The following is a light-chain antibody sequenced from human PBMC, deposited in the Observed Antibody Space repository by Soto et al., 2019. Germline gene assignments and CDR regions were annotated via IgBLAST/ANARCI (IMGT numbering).Light chain of an antibody. CDR3: QRYDTSPRT. V-gene: IGKV3-20*01. Sequence: EVMLTQSPGTLSLSPGERATLSCRASQSVSSNYLAWYQQKSGQAPRLLIYGASNRATGIPDRFSGSGSGTDFTLTIRRLEPEEFAVYYCQRYDTSPRTFGQGTKVEFK. CDR1: QSVSSNY. CDR2: GAS. J-gene: IGKJ1*01.